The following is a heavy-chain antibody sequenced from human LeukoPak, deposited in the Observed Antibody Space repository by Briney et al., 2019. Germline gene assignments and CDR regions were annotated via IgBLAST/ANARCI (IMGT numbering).Heavy chain of an antibody. Sequence: ASVTVSCKASGYTFTSYGISWVRQAPGQGLEWMGWISAYTGNTNYAQKLQGRVTMTTDTSTSTAYMELRSLRSDDTAVYYCARDVYDFWSGYYTTPIRYYYYGMDVWGQGTTVTVSS. CDR2: ISAYTGNT. CDR1: GYTFTSYG. CDR3: ARDVYDFWSGYYTTPIRYYYYGMDV. V-gene: IGHV1-18*01. D-gene: IGHD3-3*01. J-gene: IGHJ6*02.